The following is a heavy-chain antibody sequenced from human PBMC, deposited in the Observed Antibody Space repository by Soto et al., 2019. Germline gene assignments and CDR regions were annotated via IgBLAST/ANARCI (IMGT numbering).Heavy chain of an antibody. CDR1: GDSVSSNSAA. V-gene: IGHV6-1*01. D-gene: IGHD4-17*01. CDR3: ARGSYGGNGIYYYYYGMDV. CDR2: TYYRSRWYN. J-gene: IGHJ6*02. Sequence: SQTLSLTCAISGDSVSSNSAAWNWIRQSPSRGLEWLGRTYYRSRWYNDYAVSVRSRITVNADTSKNQFSLHLNSVTPEDTAVYYCARGSYGGNGIYYYYYGMDVWGQGTTVTVSS.